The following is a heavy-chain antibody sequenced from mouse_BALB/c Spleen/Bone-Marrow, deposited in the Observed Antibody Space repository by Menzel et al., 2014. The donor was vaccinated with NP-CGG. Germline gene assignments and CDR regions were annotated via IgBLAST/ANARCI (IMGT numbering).Heavy chain of an antibody. D-gene: IGHD1-1*01. V-gene: IGHV7-3*02. CDR3: ARDKRLLRFDY. CDR1: GFTFTDYY. J-gene: IGHJ2*01. Sequence: EVKLVEFGGGLVQPGGSLRLSCATFGFTFTDYYMSWVRQPPGKALEWLGFIRNKANGYTTEYSASVKGRFTISRDNSQSLLYLQTNALRAEDSATYYCARDKRLLRFDYWGQGTTLTVSS. CDR2: IRNKANGYTT.